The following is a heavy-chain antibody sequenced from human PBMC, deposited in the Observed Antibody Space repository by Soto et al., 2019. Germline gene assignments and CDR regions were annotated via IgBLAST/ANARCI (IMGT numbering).Heavy chain of an antibody. V-gene: IGHV1-3*01. CDR3: AREGAHYTPLDH. CDR1: GYTFTDYA. CDR2: INVGNGNT. J-gene: IGHJ4*02. D-gene: IGHD2-15*01. Sequence: ASLKVSCEASGYTFTDYAIHWVRQAPGQGLEWMGWINVGNGNTGYSRKFQGRVTNARDMSASTAYIEVTSLTSEDTAIYYCAREGAHYTPLDHWGQGTLVTVSS.